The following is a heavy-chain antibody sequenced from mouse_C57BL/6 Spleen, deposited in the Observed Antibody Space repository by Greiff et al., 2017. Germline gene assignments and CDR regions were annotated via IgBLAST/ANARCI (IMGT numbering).Heavy chain of an antibody. CDR3: ARHPLDY. CDR1: GFTFSDYY. V-gene: IGHV5-12*01. CDR2: ISNGGGST. J-gene: IGHJ4*01. Sequence: EVKVEESGGGLVQPGGSLKLSCAASGFTFSDYYMYWVRQTPEKRLEWVAYISNGGGSTYYPDTVKGRFTISRDNAKNTLYLQMSRLKSEDTAMYYCARHPLDYWGQGTSVTVSS.